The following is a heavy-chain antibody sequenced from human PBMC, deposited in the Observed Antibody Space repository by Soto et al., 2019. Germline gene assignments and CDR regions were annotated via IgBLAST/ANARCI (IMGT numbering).Heavy chain of an antibody. CDR1: GYSWAGYW. CDR2: IDPGDSQT. D-gene: IGHD3-22*01. J-gene: IGHJ4*02. Sequence: ESLKISFKGSGYSWAGYWITWVRQKPGKGLEWMGRIDPGDSQTYYSPSFRGHVTISVTKSITTVFLQWSSLRASDTAMYYCARQIYDSDTGPNFQYYFDSWGQGTPVTVSS. V-gene: IGHV5-10-1*01. CDR3: ARQIYDSDTGPNFQYYFDS.